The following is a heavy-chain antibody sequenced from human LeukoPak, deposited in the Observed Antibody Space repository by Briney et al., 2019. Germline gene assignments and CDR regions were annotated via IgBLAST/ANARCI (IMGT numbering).Heavy chain of an antibody. Sequence: QAGGSLRLSCAASGFTFSSYAMSWVRQAPGKGLEWVSAISGSGGSTYYADSVKGRFTISRDNSKNTLYLQMNSLRAEDTAVYYCAKDLSPYPSHYFDYWGQGTLVTVSS. CDR1: GFTFSSYA. CDR2: ISGSGGST. J-gene: IGHJ4*02. D-gene: IGHD2-21*01. V-gene: IGHV3-23*01. CDR3: AKDLSPYPSHYFDY.